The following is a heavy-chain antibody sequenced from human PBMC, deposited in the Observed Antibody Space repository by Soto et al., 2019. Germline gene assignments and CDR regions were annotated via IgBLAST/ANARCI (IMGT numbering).Heavy chain of an antibody. CDR3: ARDRSFNYSNYGDYYYYYMDV. V-gene: IGHV1-46*03. CDR2: INPSGGST. Sequence: ASVKVSCKASGYTFTSYYMHCVRQAPGQGLEWMGIINPSGGSTSYAQKFQGRVTMTRDTSTSTVYMELSSLRSEDTAVYYCARDRSFNYSNYGDYYYYYMDVWGKGTTVTVSS. J-gene: IGHJ6*03. CDR1: GYTFTSYY. D-gene: IGHD4-4*01.